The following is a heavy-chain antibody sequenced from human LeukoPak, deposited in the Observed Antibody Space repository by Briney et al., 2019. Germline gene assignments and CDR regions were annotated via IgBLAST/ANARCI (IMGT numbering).Heavy chain of an antibody. V-gene: IGHV1-8*01. J-gene: IGHJ6*03. D-gene: IGHD6-13*01. CDR1: GYTFTSYD. CDR3: ARGLKGPGTRQVYYMDV. Sequence: ASVKVSCKASGYTFTSYDINWVRQATGQGLEWMGWMNPNSGNTGYAQKFQGRVTMTRNTSISTAYMELSSLRSEDTAVYYCARGLKGPGTRQVYYMDVWGKGTTVTISS. CDR2: MNPNSGNT.